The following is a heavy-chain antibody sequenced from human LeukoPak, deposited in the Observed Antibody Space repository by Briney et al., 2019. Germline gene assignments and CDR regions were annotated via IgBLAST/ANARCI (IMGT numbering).Heavy chain of an antibody. CDR1: GFTFSSYE. V-gene: IGHV3-48*03. J-gene: IGHJ3*02. Sequence: GGSLRLSCAASGFTFSSYEMNWVRQAPGKGLERVSYICSSGSTIYYAVSVKGRFTISRDNAKNSLYLQMNSLRAEDTAVYYCARESSEVTMVRGVIPSNDAFDIWGQGTMVTVSS. CDR2: ICSSGSTI. CDR3: ARESSEVTMVRGVIPSNDAFDI. D-gene: IGHD3-10*01.